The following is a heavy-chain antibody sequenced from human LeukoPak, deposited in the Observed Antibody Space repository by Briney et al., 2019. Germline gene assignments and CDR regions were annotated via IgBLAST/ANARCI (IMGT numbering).Heavy chain of an antibody. CDR2: IYYSGST. Sequence: RSSETLPLTCTVSGGSISSSSYYWGWIRQXXXKGLEWIGSIYYSGSTYYNPSLKSRVTISVDTSKNQFSLKLSSVTAADTAVYYCARIEYSSLFDYWGQGTLVTVSS. CDR3: ARIEYSSLFDY. J-gene: IGHJ4*02. D-gene: IGHD6-6*01. V-gene: IGHV4-39*01. CDR1: GGSISSSSYY.